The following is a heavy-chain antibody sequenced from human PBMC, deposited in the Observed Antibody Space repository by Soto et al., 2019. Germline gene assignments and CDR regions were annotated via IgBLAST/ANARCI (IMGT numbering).Heavy chain of an antibody. Sequence: QVQLVQSGAEVKKPGASVKVSCKASGYTFTSYGISWVRQAPGQGLEWMGWISAYNGNTNYAQKLQGRVTMTTDTSTSTAHMELRSLRSDDTAVYYCAREPRRVELMVYARRHFDHWGQGTLVTVSS. J-gene: IGHJ4*02. D-gene: IGHD2-8*01. CDR3: AREPRRVELMVYARRHFDH. CDR1: GYTFTSYG. CDR2: ISAYNGNT. V-gene: IGHV1-18*01.